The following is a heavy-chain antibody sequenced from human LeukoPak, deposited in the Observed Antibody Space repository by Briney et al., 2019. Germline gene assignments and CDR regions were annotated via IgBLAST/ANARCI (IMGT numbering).Heavy chain of an antibody. J-gene: IGHJ5*02. V-gene: IGHV4-39*01. CDR3: ARQKGIAAAGNWFDP. D-gene: IGHD6-13*01. Sequence: SETLSLTCTVSGGSISSSSYYWGWIRQPPGKGLEWIGSIYYSGSTYYNPSLKSRVTISVDTSKNQFSLKLSSVTAADTAVYYCARQKGIAAAGNWFDPRGQGTLVTVSS. CDR1: GGSISSSSYY. CDR2: IYYSGST.